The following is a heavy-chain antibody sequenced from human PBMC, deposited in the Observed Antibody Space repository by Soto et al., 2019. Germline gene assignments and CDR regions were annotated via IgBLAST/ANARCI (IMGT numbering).Heavy chain of an antibody. D-gene: IGHD1-26*01. J-gene: IGHJ4*02. Sequence: EVQLLESGGDLVQPGGSLRLSCAASGFTFSSYAMRWVCQAPVKGLEWVSAISGSGGSTYYADSVKGRFTISRDNSKNTLYLQMNSLRAEDTAVYYCARRGSGSYYDYWGQGTLVTVSS. V-gene: IGHV3-23*01. CDR2: ISGSGGST. CDR3: ARRGSGSYYDY. CDR1: GFTFSSYA.